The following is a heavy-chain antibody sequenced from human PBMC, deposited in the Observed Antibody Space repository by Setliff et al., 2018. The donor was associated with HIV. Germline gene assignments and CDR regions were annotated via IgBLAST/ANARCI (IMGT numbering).Heavy chain of an antibody. CDR2: ISSSSSYI. Sequence: LRLSCAASGFTFSTYSMNWVRQAPGKGLEWVSSISSSSSYIYCADSVKGRFTVSRDNAKNTLYLQMNSLRAEDTAVYYCAKDPSAGAPRYYYYMDVWGKGTTVTVSS. CDR1: GFTFSTYS. CDR3: AKDPSAGAPRYYYYMDV. V-gene: IGHV3-21*01. D-gene: IGHD6-13*01. J-gene: IGHJ6*03.